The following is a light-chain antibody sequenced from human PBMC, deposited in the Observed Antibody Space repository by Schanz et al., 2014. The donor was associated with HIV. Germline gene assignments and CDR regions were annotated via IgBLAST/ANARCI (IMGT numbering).Light chain of an antibody. CDR1: SSDVGGYNY. J-gene: IGLJ2*01. CDR2: EVS. CDR3: SSYTSSSTVV. Sequence: QSVLTQPPSASGSPGQSVTISCTGTSSDVGGYNYVSWYQQHPGKAPKLMIYEVSNRPSGVSSRFSGSKSGNTASLTISGLQAEDEADYYCSSYTSSSTVVFGGGTKLTVL. V-gene: IGLV2-14*01.